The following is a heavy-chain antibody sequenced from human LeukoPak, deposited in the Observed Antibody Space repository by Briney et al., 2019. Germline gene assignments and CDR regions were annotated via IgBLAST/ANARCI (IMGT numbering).Heavy chain of an antibody. J-gene: IGHJ4*02. V-gene: IGHV4-59*01. Sequence: PSETLSLTCTVSGGSLSSYYWSWIRQPPGRGLEWIGYIYYSGSTNYNPSLKSRVTISVDTSKNQFSLRLNSVTAADTAVYYCARGTGSYFTPYYFDYWGQGTLVTVSS. CDR2: IYYSGST. CDR1: GGSLSSYY. CDR3: ARGTGSYFTPYYFDY. D-gene: IGHD1-26*01.